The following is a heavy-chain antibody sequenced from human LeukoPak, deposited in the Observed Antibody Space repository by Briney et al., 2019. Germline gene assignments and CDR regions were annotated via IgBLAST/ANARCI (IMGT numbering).Heavy chain of an antibody. D-gene: IGHD3-22*01. CDR3: ANLYYYDSSGYYPINFGY. V-gene: IGHV3-23*01. CDR2: ISGSGGTT. Sequence: GGSLRLSCAASGFTFSSYAMSWVRQAPGKGLEWVSAISGSGGTTYYADSVKGRFTISRDNSKSTLYLQMNSLRAEDTAVYYCANLYYYDSSGYYPINFGYWGQGTLVTVSS. J-gene: IGHJ4*02. CDR1: GFTFSSYA.